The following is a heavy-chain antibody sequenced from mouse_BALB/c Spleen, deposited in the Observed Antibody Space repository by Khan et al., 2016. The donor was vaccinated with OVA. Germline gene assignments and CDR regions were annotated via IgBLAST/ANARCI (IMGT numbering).Heavy chain of an antibody. CDR1: GYPFINYW. CDR3: ARRGLRWDFDY. J-gene: IGHJ2*01. CDR2: INPSTAYT. V-gene: IGHV1-7*01. Sequence: QIQLVQSGAELAKPGASVKMSCKASGYPFINYWILWVKQRPGQGLEWIGYINPSTAYTEYNQNFKDKATLTADKSSRTAYMQLSSLTSEDSAVYYCARRGLRWDFDYWGQGTTLTVSS. D-gene: IGHD1-1*01.